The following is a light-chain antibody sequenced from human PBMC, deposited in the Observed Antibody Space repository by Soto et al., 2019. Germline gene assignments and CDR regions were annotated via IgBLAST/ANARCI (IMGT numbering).Light chain of an antibody. V-gene: IGKV1-39*01. J-gene: IGKJ5*01. CDR3: QQSYTAPSIT. Sequence: QTPSCLSEYVNNRVTITCRASQGISSYLAWYQQKPGKAPKLLIYAASTLQSGVPSRFRGSGYGTDFALTITSLQPEDFATYYCQQSYTAPSITFGQGTLLENK. CDR2: AAS. CDR1: QGISSY.